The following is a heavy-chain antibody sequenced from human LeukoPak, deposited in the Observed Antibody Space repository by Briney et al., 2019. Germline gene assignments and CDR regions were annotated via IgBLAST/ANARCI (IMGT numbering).Heavy chain of an antibody. CDR3: VRDSGGIIVV. Sequence: GGSLRLSCAASGFTVTTNYMSWVRQAPGKGLEWVSVIYSGGSTYYADSVKGRFTISRDNSKNTLYLQMNSLRAEDTAVYYCVRDSGGIIVVWGQGTMVTVSS. V-gene: IGHV3-66*01. CDR2: IYSGGST. D-gene: IGHD3-3*01. CDR1: GFTVTTNY. J-gene: IGHJ3*01.